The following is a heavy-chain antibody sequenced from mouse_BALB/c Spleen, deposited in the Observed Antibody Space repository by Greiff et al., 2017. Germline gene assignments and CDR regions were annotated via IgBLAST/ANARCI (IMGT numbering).Heavy chain of an antibody. CDR2: IYPGDGDT. CDR3: ARSYDYDGAWFAY. V-gene: IGHV1-87*01. CDR1: GYTFTSYW. D-gene: IGHD2-4*01. Sequence: VQLQQSGAELARPGASVKLSCKASGYTFTSYWMQWVKQRPGQGLEWIGAIYPGDGDTRYTQKFKGKATLTADKSSSTAYMQLSSLASEDSAVYYCARSYDYDGAWFAYWGQGTLVTVSA. J-gene: IGHJ3*01.